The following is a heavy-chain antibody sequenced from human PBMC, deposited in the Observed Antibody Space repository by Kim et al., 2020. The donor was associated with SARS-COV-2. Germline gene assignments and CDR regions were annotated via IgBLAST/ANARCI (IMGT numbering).Heavy chain of an antibody. CDR3: ARVADEQLAVFDY. D-gene: IGHD6-6*01. V-gene: IGHV3-7*03. J-gene: IGHJ4*02. Sequence: YVDSVKGRSTISRDNAKNSLYLQMNSPRAEDTAVYYCARVADEQLAVFDYWGQGTLVTVSS.